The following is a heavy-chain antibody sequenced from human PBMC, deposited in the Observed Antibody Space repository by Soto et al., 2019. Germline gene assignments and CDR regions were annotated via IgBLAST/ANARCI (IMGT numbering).Heavy chain of an antibody. J-gene: IGHJ4*02. CDR3: ARDYITMIVAYYFDY. CDR2: ISYDGSNK. V-gene: IGHV3-30-3*01. D-gene: IGHD3-22*01. Sequence: PGGSLRLSCAASGFTFSSYAMHWVRQAPGKGLEWVAVISYDGSNKYYADSVKGRFTISRDNSKNTLYLQMNSLRAEDTAVYYCARDYITMIVAYYFDYWGQGTLVTVSS. CDR1: GFTFSSYA.